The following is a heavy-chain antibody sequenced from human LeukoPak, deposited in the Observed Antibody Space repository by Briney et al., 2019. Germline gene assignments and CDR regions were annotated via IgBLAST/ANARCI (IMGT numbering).Heavy chain of an antibody. J-gene: IGHJ4*02. Sequence: SETLSLTCTVSGGSISTYYWSWIRQPAGKGLEWIGRIHTSGSTDYSPSLNSRVTMSLDTSQNRFSLKLSSVTAADTAVYYCSRVNDSSGYGDFFDYWGQGTLVTVSS. CDR3: SRVNDSSGYGDFFDY. CDR1: GGSISTYY. D-gene: IGHD3-22*01. V-gene: IGHV4-4*07. CDR2: IHTSGST.